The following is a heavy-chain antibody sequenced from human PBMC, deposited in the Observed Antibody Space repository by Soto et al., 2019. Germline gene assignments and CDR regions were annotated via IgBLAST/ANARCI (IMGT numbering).Heavy chain of an antibody. V-gene: IGHV5-51*01. D-gene: IGHD5-18*01. CDR3: ARQFPYSYGSYGMDV. CDR2: IYPGDSDT. J-gene: IGHJ6*02. Sequence: GESLKISCKGSGYSFTSYWIGWVRQMPGKGLEWMGIIYPGDSDTRYSPSFQGQGTISADKSISTAYLQWSSLKASDTARYYCARQFPYSYGSYGMDVWGQGTTVTVYS. CDR1: GYSFTSYW.